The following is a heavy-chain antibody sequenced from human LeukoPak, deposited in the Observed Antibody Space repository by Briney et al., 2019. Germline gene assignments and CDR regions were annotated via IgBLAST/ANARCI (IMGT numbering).Heavy chain of an antibody. D-gene: IGHD6-13*01. V-gene: IGHV1-46*04. CDR1: GYSHY. Sequence: GASVKVSCKASGYSHYMHWVRQAPGQGLEWMGIISPSGGSTDYAQKLKGRVTMTRDTSTSTVYMDLSSLTSEDTAMYYCATLGDGSSDIDYWGQGTLVTVSS. CDR2: ISPSGGST. CDR3: ATLGDGSSDIDY. J-gene: IGHJ4*02.